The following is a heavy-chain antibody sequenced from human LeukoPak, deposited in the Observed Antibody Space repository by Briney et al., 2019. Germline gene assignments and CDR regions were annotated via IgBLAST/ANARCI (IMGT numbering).Heavy chain of an antibody. D-gene: IGHD6-13*01. J-gene: IGHJ4*02. CDR2: IYSGGST. Sequence: GGSLRLSCAASGFTVSSNYMSWVRQAPGKGLEWVSVIYSGGSTYYADSVKGRFTISRDNAKNSLYLQMNSLRAEDTAVYYCARDSSSWYFDYWGQGNLVTVSS. CDR3: ARDSSSWYFDY. CDR1: GFTVSSNY. V-gene: IGHV3-53*01.